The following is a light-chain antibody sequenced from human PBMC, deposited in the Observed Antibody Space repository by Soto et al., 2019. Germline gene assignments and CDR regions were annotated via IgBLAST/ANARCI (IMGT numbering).Light chain of an antibody. V-gene: IGKV1-5*01. Sequence: DIQMTQSPSTLSASVGDRVTITCRASQSISSWLAWYQQKPGKAPKLLIYDASSLESGVPSRFSGSGSGTEFTLTISSLQPDDFATYYCQQYHSYFPTFGQGTKVDIK. J-gene: IGKJ1*01. CDR3: QQYHSYFPT. CDR2: DAS. CDR1: QSISSW.